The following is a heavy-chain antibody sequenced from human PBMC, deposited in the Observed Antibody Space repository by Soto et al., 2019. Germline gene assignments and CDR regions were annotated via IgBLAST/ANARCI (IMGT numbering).Heavy chain of an antibody. D-gene: IGHD6-19*01. V-gene: IGHV3-21*01. CDR1: GFTFSSYS. J-gene: IGHJ4*02. CDR2: ISSSSSYI. CDR3: ARALSKGGQWLAPEPYYFDY. Sequence: GGSLRLSCAASGFTFSSYSMNWVRQAPGKGLEWVSSISSSSSYIYYADSVKGRFTISRDNAKNSLYLQMNSLRAEDTAVYYCARALSKGGQWLAPEPYYFDYWGQGTLVTVSS.